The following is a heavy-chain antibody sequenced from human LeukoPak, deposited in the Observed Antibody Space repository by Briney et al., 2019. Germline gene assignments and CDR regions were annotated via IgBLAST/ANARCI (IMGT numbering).Heavy chain of an antibody. J-gene: IGHJ5*02. CDR2: IYYGGST. CDR3: ARRDIAARLNWFDP. V-gene: IGHV4-39*01. CDR1: GGSISSSRYY. D-gene: IGHD6-6*01. Sequence: PSETLSLTCTVSGGSISSSRYYWGWIRQPPGRGLEWIGNIYYGGSTYYNPSLKSRVTISLDTSKNQFSLKLSSVTAADTAVYYCARRDIAARLNWFDPWGQGTLVTVSS.